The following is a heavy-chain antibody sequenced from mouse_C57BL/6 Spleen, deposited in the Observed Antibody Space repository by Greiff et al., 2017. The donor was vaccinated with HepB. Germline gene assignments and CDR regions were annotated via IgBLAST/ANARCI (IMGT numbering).Heavy chain of an antibody. Sequence: QVQLKESGPGLVQPSPSLSITCTVPGFSLTSYGVHWVRQSPGKGLEWLGVIWRGGSTDYNAAFMSRLSITKDNSKSQVFFKMNSLQADDTAIYYCAKIGDYEYVHCYAMDRCGHGTSATVS. CDR1: GFSLTSYG. V-gene: IGHV2-5*01. CDR2: IWRGGST. D-gene: IGHD2-4*01. J-gene: IGHJ4*01. CDR3: AKIGDYEYVHCYAMDR.